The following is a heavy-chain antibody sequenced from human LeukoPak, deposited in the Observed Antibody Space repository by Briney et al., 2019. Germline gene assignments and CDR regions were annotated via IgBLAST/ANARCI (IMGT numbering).Heavy chain of an antibody. CDR3: ATVAYGDYAGYNWFDP. J-gene: IGHJ5*02. CDR1: GYTLTELS. V-gene: IGHV1-24*01. CDR2: FDPEDGET. D-gene: IGHD4-17*01. Sequence: ASVKVSCKVSGYTLTELSMHWVRQAPGKGLEWMGCFDPEDGETIYAQKFQGRVPMTEDTSTDTAYMELSSLRSEDTAVYYCATVAYGDYAGYNWFDPWGQGTLVTVSS.